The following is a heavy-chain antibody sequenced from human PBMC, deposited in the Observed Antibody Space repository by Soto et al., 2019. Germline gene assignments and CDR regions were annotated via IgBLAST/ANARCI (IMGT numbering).Heavy chain of an antibody. CDR3: ATRGAPITMIVSPDRYWFDP. CDR1: GGTFSSYA. D-gene: IGHD3-22*01. V-gene: IGHV1-69*06. CDR2: IIPIFGTA. Sequence: GASVKVSCKASGGTFSSYAISWVRQAPGQGLEWMGGIIPIFGTANYAQKFQGRVTITADKSTSTAYMELSSLRSEDTAVYYCATRGAPITMIVSPDRYWFDPWGQGTLVTVSS. J-gene: IGHJ5*02.